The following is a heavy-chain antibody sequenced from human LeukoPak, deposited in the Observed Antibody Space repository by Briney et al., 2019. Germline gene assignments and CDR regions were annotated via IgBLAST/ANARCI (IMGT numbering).Heavy chain of an antibody. J-gene: IGHJ5*02. CDR3: AHRRLQAAARNNWFDP. D-gene: IGHD6-13*01. CDR2: IYWNDDK. Sequence: SGPTLVNPTQTLTLTCTFSGFSLSTSGVGVGWIRQPPGKALGWLALIYWNDDKRYSPSLKSRLTITKDTSKNQVVLTMTNMDPVDTATYYCAHRRLQAAARNNWFDPWGQGTLVTVSS. CDR1: GFSLSTSGVG. V-gene: IGHV2-5*01.